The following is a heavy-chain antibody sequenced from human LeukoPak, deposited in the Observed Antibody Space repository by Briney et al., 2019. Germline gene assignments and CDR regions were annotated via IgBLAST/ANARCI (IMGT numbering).Heavy chain of an antibody. CDR3: ARGAAPPNNWYFDL. Sequence: ASVKVYCKASGYTFTGYYMHWVRQAPGQGLEWMGRINPNSGGTNYAQKFQGRVTMTRDTSISTAYMELSRLRSDDTAVYYCARGAAPPNNWYFDLWGRGTLVTVSS. V-gene: IGHV1-2*06. CDR1: GYTFTGYY. CDR2: INPNSGGT. J-gene: IGHJ2*01.